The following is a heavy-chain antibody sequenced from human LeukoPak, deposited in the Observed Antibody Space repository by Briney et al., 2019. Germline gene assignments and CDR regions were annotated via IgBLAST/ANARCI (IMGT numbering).Heavy chain of an antibody. CDR2: ISSSSSYI. D-gene: IGHD6-19*01. CDR3: ARPDSGWTIDY. V-gene: IGHV3-21*01. Sequence: GGSLRLSCAASGFTFSSYSMNWVRQAPGKGLEWVSSISSSSSYIYYADSVKGRSTISRDNAKNSLYLQMNSLRAEDTAVYYCARPDSGWTIDYWGQGTLVTVSS. CDR1: GFTFSSYS. J-gene: IGHJ4*02.